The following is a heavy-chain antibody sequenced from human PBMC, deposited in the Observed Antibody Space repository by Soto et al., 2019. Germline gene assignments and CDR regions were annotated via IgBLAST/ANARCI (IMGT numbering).Heavy chain of an antibody. D-gene: IGHD4-17*01. Sequence: GGSLRLSCAASGFTFSSYGMHWVRQAPGRGLEWVAVISSVGSDKYYADSVKGRFTISRDNSKNTLYLQMNSLRAEDTAVYYCAKDRTDYYFDYWGQGTLVTVS. CDR3: AKDRTDYYFDY. CDR1: GFTFSSYG. V-gene: IGHV3-30*18. J-gene: IGHJ4*02. CDR2: ISSVGSDK.